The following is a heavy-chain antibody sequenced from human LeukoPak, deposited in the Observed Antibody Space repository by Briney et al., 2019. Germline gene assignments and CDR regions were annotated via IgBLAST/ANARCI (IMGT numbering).Heavy chain of an antibody. CDR1: GFTFSSYA. CDR3: ARHLGAILGVVTPGYFHY. V-gene: IGHV3-23*01. D-gene: IGHD3-3*01. Sequence: GGSLRLSCAASGFTFSSYAMSWVRQAPGKGLEWVSAVTSSGVTTFLADSVKGRFTISRDNSNNTLYLHMNSLRAEDTAIYYCARHLGAILGVVTPGYFHYWGQGTLVSVSS. CDR2: VTSSGVTT. J-gene: IGHJ4*02.